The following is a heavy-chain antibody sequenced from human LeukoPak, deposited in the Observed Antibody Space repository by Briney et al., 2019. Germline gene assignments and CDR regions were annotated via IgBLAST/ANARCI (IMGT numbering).Heavy chain of an antibody. V-gene: IGHV3-23*01. D-gene: IGHD2-21*02. Sequence: GGSLRLSCAASGFTFNNYAMSWVRQAPGKGLEWVSAISGSGGSTYYADSVKGRFTISRDNAKNSLYLQMNSLRAEDTAVYYCAREIGGGDYYYYYYMDVWGKGTTVSVSS. J-gene: IGHJ6*03. CDR1: GFTFNNYA. CDR3: AREIGGGDYYYYYYMDV. CDR2: ISGSGGST.